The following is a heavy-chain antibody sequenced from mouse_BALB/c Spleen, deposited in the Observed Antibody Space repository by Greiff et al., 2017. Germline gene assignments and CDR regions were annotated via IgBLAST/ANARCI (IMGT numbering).Heavy chain of an antibody. D-gene: IGHD2-14*01. CDR1: GFNIKDTY. Sequence: VQLKQSGAELVKPGASVKLSCTASGFNIKDTYMHWVKQRPEQGLEWIGRIDPANGNTKYDPKFQGKATITADTSSNTAYLQLSSLTSEDTAVYYCARGYDVGAMDYWGQGTSVTVSS. V-gene: IGHV14-3*02. CDR3: ARGYDVGAMDY. CDR2: IDPANGNT. J-gene: IGHJ4*01.